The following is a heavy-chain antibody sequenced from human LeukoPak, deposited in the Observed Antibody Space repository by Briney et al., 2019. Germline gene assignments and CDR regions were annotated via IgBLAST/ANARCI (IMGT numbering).Heavy chain of an antibody. CDR3: ARASSMVQGVIWYDRNGNWFDP. CDR2: IYYSGST. D-gene: IGHD3-10*01. CDR1: GGSISSGGYY. V-gene: IGHV4-31*03. Sequence: SQTLSLTCTVSGGSISSGGYYWSCIRQHPGKGLEWIGYIYYSGSTYYNPSLKSRVTISVDTSKNQFSLKLSSVTAADTAVYYCARASSMVQGVIWYDRNGNWFDPWGQGTLVTVSS. J-gene: IGHJ5*02.